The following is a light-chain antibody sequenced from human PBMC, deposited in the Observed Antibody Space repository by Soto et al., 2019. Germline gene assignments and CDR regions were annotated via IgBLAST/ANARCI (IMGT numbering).Light chain of an antibody. V-gene: IGKV3-20*01. CDR2: GAS. CDR3: QQYGSSPLT. CDR1: QSFSSNY. Sequence: DIVLTQSPGTLSLSPGERATLSCRASQSFSSNYLAWYQQKPGQAPRLLIYGASSRATGIPDRFSGSGSGTDFTLTISRLEPEEFAVYYWQQYGSSPLTFAGGTKVESK. J-gene: IGKJ4*01.